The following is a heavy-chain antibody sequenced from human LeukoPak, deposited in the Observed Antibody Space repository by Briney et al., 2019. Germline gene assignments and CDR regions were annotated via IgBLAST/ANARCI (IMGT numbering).Heavy chain of an antibody. CDR3: ARVSGYDWESSYDY. J-gene: IGHJ4*02. CDR2: IYSSGST. Sequence: SETLSLTCTVSGGSISSSSYYWGWIRQPPGKGLEWIGSIYSSGSTYYNPSLKSRVTISVDTSKNQFSLKLSSVTAADTAVYYCARVSGYDWESSYDYWGQGTLVTVSS. D-gene: IGHD5-12*01. V-gene: IGHV4-39*07. CDR1: GGSISSSSYY.